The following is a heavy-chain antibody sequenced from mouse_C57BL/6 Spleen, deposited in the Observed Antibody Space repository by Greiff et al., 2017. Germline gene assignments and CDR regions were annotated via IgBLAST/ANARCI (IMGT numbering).Heavy chain of an antibody. V-gene: IGHV1-81*01. CDR2: IYPRSGNT. D-gene: IGHD2-10*02. CDR3: ARPYEGLAY. CDR1: GYTFTSYG. J-gene: IGHJ3*01. Sequence: QVQLQQSGAELARPGASVKLSCKASGYTFTSYGISWVKQRTGQGLEWIGEIYPRSGNTYYNEKFKGKATLTADKSASTAYMELSSLTSEDSAFSICARPYEGLAYWGQGTLVTVSA.